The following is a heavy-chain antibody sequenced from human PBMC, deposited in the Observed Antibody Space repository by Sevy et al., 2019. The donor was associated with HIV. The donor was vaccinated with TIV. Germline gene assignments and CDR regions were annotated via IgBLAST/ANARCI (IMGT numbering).Heavy chain of an antibody. V-gene: IGHV4-61*01. CDR2: IYYSGST. D-gene: IGHD4-4*01. CDR1: GGSVSSGSYY. Sequence: SETLSLTCTVSGGSVSSGSYYWSWIRQPPGKGLEWIGYIYYSGSTNYNPSLKSRVTIPVDTSKNQFSLKLSSVTAADTAVYYCASTYMTTGFDPWGQGTLVTVSS. CDR3: ASTYMTTGFDP. J-gene: IGHJ5*02.